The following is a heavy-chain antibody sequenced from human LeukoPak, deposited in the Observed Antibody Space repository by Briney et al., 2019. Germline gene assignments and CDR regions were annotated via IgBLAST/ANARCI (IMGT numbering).Heavy chain of an antibody. V-gene: IGHV3-48*03. CDR1: GFTFSSYE. J-gene: IGHJ5*02. Sequence: GGSLRLSCAASGFTFSSYEMNWVRQAPGKGLEWVSYISSSGSTIYYADSVKGRFTISRDNAKNSLYLQMNSLRAEDTAVYYCARVLAVAVALDTCDQGTLVTVSS. D-gene: IGHD6-19*01. CDR2: ISSSGSTI. CDR3: ARVLAVAVALDT.